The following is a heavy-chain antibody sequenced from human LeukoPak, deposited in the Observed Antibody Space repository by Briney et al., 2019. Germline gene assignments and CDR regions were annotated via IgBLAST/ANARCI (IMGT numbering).Heavy chain of an antibody. J-gene: IGHJ6*04. CDR1: GFTFSSYE. CDR2: ISSSGSTI. CDR3: AELGITMIGGV. Sequence: GGSLRLSCAASGFTFSSYEMNWVRQAPGKGLEWVSYISSSGSTIYYADPVKGRFTISRGNAKNSLYLQMNSLRAEDTAVYYCAELGITMIGGVWGKGTTVTISS. D-gene: IGHD3-10*02. V-gene: IGHV3-48*03.